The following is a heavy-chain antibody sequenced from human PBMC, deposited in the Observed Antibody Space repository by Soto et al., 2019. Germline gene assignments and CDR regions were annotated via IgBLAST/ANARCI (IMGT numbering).Heavy chain of an antibody. V-gene: IGHV1-69*06. Sequence: QVQLVQSGAEVKKPGSSVKVSCKASGGTFSSYAISWVRQAPGQGLEWMGGIIPIFGTANSAQKFQGRVTMTADKSTSTAYMELSSMRSEDTAVYYCASLGYCSSTSCSDYWGQGNLVTVSS. CDR3: ASLGYCSSTSCSDY. CDR2: IIPIFGTA. CDR1: GGTFSSYA. J-gene: IGHJ4*02. D-gene: IGHD2-2*01.